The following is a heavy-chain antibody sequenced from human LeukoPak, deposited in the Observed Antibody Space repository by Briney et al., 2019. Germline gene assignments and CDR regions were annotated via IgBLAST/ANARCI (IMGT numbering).Heavy chain of an antibody. Sequence: PSETLPLTCTVSGGSISSYYWSWIRQPPGKGLEWIGYIYYSGSTNYNPSLKCRVTISIDTSKNEFSLKLSSVTAADTAVYYCASRRVGPFDYWGQRTMVSVSS. V-gene: IGHV4-59*08. D-gene: IGHD1-26*01. CDR1: GGSISSYY. CDR2: IYYSGST. J-gene: IGHJ4*02. CDR3: ASRRVGPFDY.